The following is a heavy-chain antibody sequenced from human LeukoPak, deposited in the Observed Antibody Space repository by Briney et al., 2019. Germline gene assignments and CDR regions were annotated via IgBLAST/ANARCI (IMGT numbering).Heavy chain of an antibody. V-gene: IGHV3-23*01. D-gene: IGHD6-13*01. CDR1: GFTFTSYA. Sequence: GGSLRLSCAASGFTFTSYAMTWDRQAPGKGLEWVSGISRSGDSTDYADSVKGRFTISRDNPKNMVYLQMNSLRVEDTAVYFCATRSYSAGRDFWGQGTLVTVSS. CDR3: ATRSYSAGRDF. CDR2: ISRSGDST. J-gene: IGHJ4*02.